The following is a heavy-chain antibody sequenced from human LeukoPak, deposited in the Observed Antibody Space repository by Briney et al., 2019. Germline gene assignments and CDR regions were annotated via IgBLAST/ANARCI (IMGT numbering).Heavy chain of an antibody. J-gene: IGHJ4*02. CDR2: ISYDGSNK. Sequence: GGSLRLSCTASGFTFSSYAMHWVRQAPGKGLEWVAVISYDGSNKYYTDSVKGRLTISRDNSKNTLYLQMNSLRAEDTAIYYCAREGPRGNSQFDYWGQGTLVTVSS. CDR3: AREGPRGNSQFDY. D-gene: IGHD2/OR15-2a*01. CDR1: GFTFSSYA. V-gene: IGHV3-30*04.